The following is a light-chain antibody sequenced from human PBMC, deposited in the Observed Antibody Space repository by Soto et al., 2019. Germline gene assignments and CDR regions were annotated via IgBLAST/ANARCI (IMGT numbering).Light chain of an antibody. J-gene: IGKJ2*03. Sequence: EIVLTQSPDTLSLSPGERATLSCRATQNVARSNLAWYQHRPGQAPRLLISGAPTMAADTPDRFSGSGSGAQFTLTISRLEPEDFAVYYCHQYGSSPPYSFGQGTRLEI. CDR3: HQYGSSPPYS. CDR1: QNVARSN. CDR2: GAP. V-gene: IGKV3-20*01.